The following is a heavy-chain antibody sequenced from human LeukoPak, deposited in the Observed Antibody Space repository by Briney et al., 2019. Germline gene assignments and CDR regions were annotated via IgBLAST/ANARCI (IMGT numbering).Heavy chain of an antibody. CDR3: AADMGGLRWRRGESFDY. CDR2: IVVGSGNT. CDR1: GFTFTSSA. J-gene: IGHJ4*02. D-gene: IGHD4-23*01. Sequence: ASVKVSCKASGFTFTSSAVQWVRQARGQRHEWIGWIVVGSGNTNYAQKFQERVTITRDMSTSTAYMELSSLRSEDTAVYYCAADMGGLRWRRGESFDYWGQGTLVTVSS. V-gene: IGHV1-58*01.